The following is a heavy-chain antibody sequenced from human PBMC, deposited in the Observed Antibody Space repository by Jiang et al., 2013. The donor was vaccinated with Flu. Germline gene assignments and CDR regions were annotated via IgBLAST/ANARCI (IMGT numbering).Heavy chain of an antibody. J-gene: IGHJ4*02. V-gene: IGHV4-39*01. CDR1: GGSITSSSYF. CDR3: ASLHTVATDY. CDR2: IYYSGTT. Sequence: TVSGGSITSSSYFVGLGSASPQGTGAGSGLGNIYYSGTTYYNPSLKSRVTVSVDTSKNQFSLTLTSVTAADTAVYYCASLHTVATDYWGQGTLVTVSS. D-gene: IGHD4-17*01.